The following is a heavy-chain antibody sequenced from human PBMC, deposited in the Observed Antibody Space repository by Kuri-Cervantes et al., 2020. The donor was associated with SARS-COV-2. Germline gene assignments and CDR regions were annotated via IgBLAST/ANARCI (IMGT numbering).Heavy chain of an antibody. Sequence: GESLKISCAASGFTFSSYGMHWVRQAPGKGLEWVAVIWYDGSNKYYADSVRGRFTISRDNSKNTLYLQMNSLRAEDTAVYYCARGGSGSWGYWGQGTLVTVSS. CDR3: ARGGSGSWGY. CDR1: GFTFSSYG. V-gene: IGHV3-33*01. J-gene: IGHJ4*02. D-gene: IGHD1-26*01. CDR2: IWYDGSNK.